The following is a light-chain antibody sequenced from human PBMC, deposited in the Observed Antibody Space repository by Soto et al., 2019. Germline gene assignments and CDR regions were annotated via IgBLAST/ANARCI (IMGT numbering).Light chain of an antibody. CDR3: SSYRTGGSYV. Sequence: QSALTQPASVSGSPGQSITISCTGTSSDVGGYEYVSWYQQYPGKAPKLMIYEVIDRPAGAPRRFSGSKSGNTASLTITGLQAEDEADYYCSSYRTGGSYVFGPGTTVTVL. CDR1: SSDVGGYEY. V-gene: IGLV2-14*01. CDR2: EVI. J-gene: IGLJ1*01.